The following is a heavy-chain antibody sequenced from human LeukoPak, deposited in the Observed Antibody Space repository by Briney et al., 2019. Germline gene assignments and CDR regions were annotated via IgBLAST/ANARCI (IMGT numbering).Heavy chain of an antibody. CDR2: ISGSGVST. Sequence: GRSLRLSCAASGFTFTSYAMNWVRQAPGKGLEWVSAISGSGVSTYYADSVKGRFTISRDNSKNTLYLQMNSLRAEDTAVYYCARDWRGDDSSGYYPPGCDYWGQGTLVTVSS. V-gene: IGHV3-23*01. CDR3: ARDWRGDDSSGYYPPGCDY. CDR1: GFTFTSYA. D-gene: IGHD3-22*01. J-gene: IGHJ4*02.